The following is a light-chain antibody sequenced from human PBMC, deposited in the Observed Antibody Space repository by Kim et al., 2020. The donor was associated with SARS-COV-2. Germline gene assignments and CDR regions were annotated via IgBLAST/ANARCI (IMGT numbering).Light chain of an antibody. CDR2: GKN. V-gene: IGLV3-19*01. Sequence: SELTQDPAVSVALGQTVRITCQGDSLRSYYASWYQQKPGQAPVLVIYGKNNRPSGIPDRFSGSSSGNTASLTITGAQAEDEADYYCNSRDSSGNHWVFGGGTQLTVL. CDR1: SLRSYY. CDR3: NSRDSSGNHWV. J-gene: IGLJ3*02.